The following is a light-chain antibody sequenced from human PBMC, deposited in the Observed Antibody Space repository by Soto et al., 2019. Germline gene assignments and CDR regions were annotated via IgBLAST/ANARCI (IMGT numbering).Light chain of an antibody. CDR3: QQYNSYWT. CDR2: KAS. CDR1: QSISSW. J-gene: IGKJ1*01. Sequence: DIQMTQSPSTLSVSVGDRVTITCRASQSISSWLAWYQRKPGKAPKLLIYKASSLESGVPSRFSGSGSGTEFTLTISSLQPDDFATYYCQQYNSYWTFGQGTKVDIK. V-gene: IGKV1-5*03.